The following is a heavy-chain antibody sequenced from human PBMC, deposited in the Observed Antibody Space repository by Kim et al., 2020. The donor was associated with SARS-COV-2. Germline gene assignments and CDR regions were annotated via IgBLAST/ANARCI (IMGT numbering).Heavy chain of an antibody. Sequence: AYAASVKGRLTISRDDSKNTAYLQMNSLKTEDTAVYYCTRLWATGSSVDYWGQGTLVTVSS. V-gene: IGHV3-73*01. D-gene: IGHD1-26*01. CDR3: TRLWATGSSVDY. J-gene: IGHJ4*02.